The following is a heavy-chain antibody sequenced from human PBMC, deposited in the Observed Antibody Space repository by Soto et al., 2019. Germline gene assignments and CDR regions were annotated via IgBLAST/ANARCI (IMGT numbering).Heavy chain of an antibody. CDR3: ARGWGLDP. CDR2: IKQDGSEK. D-gene: IGHD1-26*01. J-gene: IGHJ5*02. Sequence: EVQLVESGGGLVQPGGSLRLSCAASGFTFNSYWMTWVRQAPGKGLEWVANIKQDGSEKYYVDSVKGRFTIARDNAKNSLYLQMNRRRAEDTAVYYCARGWGLDPWGQGTLVNVS. CDR1: GFTFNSYW. V-gene: IGHV3-7*04.